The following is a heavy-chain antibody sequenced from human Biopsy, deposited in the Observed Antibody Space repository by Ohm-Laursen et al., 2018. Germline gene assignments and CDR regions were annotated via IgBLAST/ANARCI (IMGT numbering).Heavy chain of an antibody. D-gene: IGHD3-16*01. V-gene: IGHV3-33*06. J-gene: IGHJ3*01. CDR3: VKDGGQTAPYSFDV. CDR1: GFTFSDHN. Sequence: SLRLSCAATGFTFSDHNMHWVRQAPGKGLEWVAFIWSSATYKAYADSVKGRFTVSRVNSKNTVYLQMNSLSADDTAIYSCVKDGGQTAPYSFDVWGQGTMVTVSS. CDR2: IWSSATYK.